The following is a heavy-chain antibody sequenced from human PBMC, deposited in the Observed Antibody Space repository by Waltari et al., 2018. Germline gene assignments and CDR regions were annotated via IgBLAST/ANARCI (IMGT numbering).Heavy chain of an antibody. CDR2: INPNSGGT. CDR3: AREWVAVLVGATQSLDY. V-gene: IGHV1-2*02. Sequence: QVQLVQSGAEVKKPGASVTVSCEASGYTFTSNYIHWVRQAPGQGHEGMGWINPNSGGTHYSQKFQDRVTMTRDTSISTAYMVLSSLRSDDTAVYYCAREWVAVLVGATQSLDYWGQGTLVTVSS. D-gene: IGHD2-15*01. J-gene: IGHJ4*02. CDR1: GYTFTSNY.